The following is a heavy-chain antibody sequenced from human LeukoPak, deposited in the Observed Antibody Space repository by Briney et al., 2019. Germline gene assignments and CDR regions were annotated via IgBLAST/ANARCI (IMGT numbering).Heavy chain of an antibody. J-gene: IGHJ4*02. CDR2: INAGNGNT. CDR1: GYVFTSYA. Sequence: GASVKVSCKASGYVFTSYAMHWVRQAPGQRLEWMGWINAGNGNTKYSQKFQGRVTITRDTSASTAYMKLSSLRSEDTAVYYCARGPNTWLPRGPFDYWGQGTLVTVSS. CDR3: ARGPNTWLPRGPFDY. D-gene: IGHD6-19*01. V-gene: IGHV1-3*01.